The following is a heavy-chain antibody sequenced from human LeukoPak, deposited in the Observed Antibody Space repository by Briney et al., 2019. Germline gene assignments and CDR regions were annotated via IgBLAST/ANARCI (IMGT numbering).Heavy chain of an antibody. V-gene: IGHV4-39*01. CDR2: MYYSGST. CDR1: GGTISSGNYY. D-gene: IGHD1-7*01. J-gene: IGHJ4*02. CDR3: ARPHNWNYPYYFDY. Sequence: PSETLSLTCTVSGGTISSGNYYWGWVRQPPGKGLEWIGSMYYSGSTYYNPSLKSRVTISVDTSKNQFSHKLRAVTAADTAVYYSARPHNWNYPYYFDYWGQGTLVTVSS.